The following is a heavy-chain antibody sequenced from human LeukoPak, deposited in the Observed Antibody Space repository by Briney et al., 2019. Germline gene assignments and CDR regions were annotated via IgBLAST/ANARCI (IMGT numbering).Heavy chain of an antibody. Sequence: GSVKVSCKASGYTFTGYYVHWVRQAPGQGLEWMGWINPNSGGTNYAQKFQGRVTMTRDTSISTAYMELSRLRSDDTAVYYCARGFDFWSGIKIDYWGQGTLVTVSS. CDR2: INPNSGGT. V-gene: IGHV1-2*02. CDR1: GYTFTGYY. CDR3: ARGFDFWSGIKIDY. J-gene: IGHJ4*02. D-gene: IGHD3-3*01.